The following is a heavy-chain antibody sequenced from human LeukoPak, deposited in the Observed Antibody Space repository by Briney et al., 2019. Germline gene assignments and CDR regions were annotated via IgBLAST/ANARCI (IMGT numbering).Heavy chain of an antibody. V-gene: IGHV4-4*07. D-gene: IGHD3-10*01. CDR3: VRVKSSTRGPYYHYYMDV. J-gene: IGHJ6*03. CDR1: GGSISSYY. Sequence: PSETLSLTCTVSGGSISSYYWSWIRQPAGKGLEWIGRIDTSGSIIYNPSLKSRVTISVDTSKNQLSLKVSSVTAADTAVYYCVRVKSSTRGPYYHYYMDVWGKGTTVIVSS. CDR2: IDTSGSI.